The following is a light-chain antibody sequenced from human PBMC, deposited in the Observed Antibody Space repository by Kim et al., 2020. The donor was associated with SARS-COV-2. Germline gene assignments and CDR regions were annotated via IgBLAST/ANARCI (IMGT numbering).Light chain of an antibody. CDR1: QTIFYNSNNKNY. V-gene: IGKV4-1*01. CDR3: QQNYASPTT. J-gene: IGKJ1*01. CDR2: WAY. Sequence: DIVMPQSPDSLVVSLGERATINCRSSQTIFYNSNNKNYLHWYQQKPGQPPKLLISWAYKRESGVPGRFTGSGSGTDFTLSISSLQAEDVAVYYCQQNYASPTTFGQGTKVDIK.